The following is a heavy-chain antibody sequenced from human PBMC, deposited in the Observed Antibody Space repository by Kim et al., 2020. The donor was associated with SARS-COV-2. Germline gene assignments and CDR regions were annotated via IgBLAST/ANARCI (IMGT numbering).Heavy chain of an antibody. D-gene: IGHD3-22*01. CDR1: GGTFSSYA. V-gene: IGHV1-69*06. CDR2: IIPIFGTA. Sequence: SVKVSCKASGGTFSSYAISWVRQAPGQGLEWMGGIIPIFGTANYAQKFQGRVTITADKSTSTAYMELSSLRSEDTAVYYCAHYDSSGYYYGLEYWGQGTLVTVSS. CDR3: AHYDSSGYYYGLEY. J-gene: IGHJ4*02.